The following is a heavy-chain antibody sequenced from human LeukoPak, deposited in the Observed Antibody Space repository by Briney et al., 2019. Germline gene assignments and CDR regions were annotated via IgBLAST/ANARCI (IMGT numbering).Heavy chain of an antibody. V-gene: IGHV3-30-3*01. J-gene: IGHJ4*02. D-gene: IGHD2-2*01. Sequence: GGSLRLSCAASGFTFSSYAMHWVRQAPGKGLEWVAVISYDGSNKYYADSVKGRFTISRDNSKNALYLQMNSLRAEDTAVYYCARGIQCSSTSCYAGSTFDYWGQGTLVTVSS. CDR2: ISYDGSNK. CDR1: GFTFSSYA. CDR3: ARGIQCSSTSCYAGSTFDY.